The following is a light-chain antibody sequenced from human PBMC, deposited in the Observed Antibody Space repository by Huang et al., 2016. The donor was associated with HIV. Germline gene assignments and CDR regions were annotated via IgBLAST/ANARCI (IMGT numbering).Light chain of an antibody. CDR3: QQYNNWPPKYT. V-gene: IGKV3-15*01. CDR1: QSVGSN. Sequence: EVVMTQSPATLSVSPGEGATLSCRASQSVGSNLAWYQQKPGQAPRLLSYGASTRATGIPARCSGSGSGTEFTLTISSLQSEDFAVYYCQQYNNWPPKYTFGQGTKLEIK. CDR2: GAS. J-gene: IGKJ2*01.